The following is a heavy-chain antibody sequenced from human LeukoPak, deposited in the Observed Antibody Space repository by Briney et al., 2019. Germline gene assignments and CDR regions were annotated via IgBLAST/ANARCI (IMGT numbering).Heavy chain of an antibody. D-gene: IGHD1-20*01. CDR3: ARDPPFIIGTTFFDY. J-gene: IGHJ4*02. V-gene: IGHV3-21*01. CDR2: ISTSSTYI. Sequence: GGSLRLSCAASGFTFSSYSMNWVRQAPGQGLEWVSSISTSSTYIYYADSVKGRFTISRDNAKNSLYLQMNSLRAEDTAVYYCARDPPFIIGTTFFDYWGQGTLVTVSS. CDR1: GFTFSSYS.